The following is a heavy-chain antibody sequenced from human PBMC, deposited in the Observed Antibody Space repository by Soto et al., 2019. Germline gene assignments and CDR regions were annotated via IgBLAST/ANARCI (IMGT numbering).Heavy chain of an antibody. CDR1: GYSFTTYW. CDR3: ASPAAAGKYYHAMAV. CDR2: IYPGDSDT. D-gene: IGHD6-13*01. Sequence: EVQLVQSGAEVKKPGESLKISCKGSGYSFTTYWIGWVRQMPGKGLEGMVIIYPGDSDTRYSPSFQGQVTISADKPTNTTYPQWSSPKASDTAIHYCASPAAAGKYYHAMAVWGQGTTVTVSS. V-gene: IGHV5-51*04. J-gene: IGHJ6*02.